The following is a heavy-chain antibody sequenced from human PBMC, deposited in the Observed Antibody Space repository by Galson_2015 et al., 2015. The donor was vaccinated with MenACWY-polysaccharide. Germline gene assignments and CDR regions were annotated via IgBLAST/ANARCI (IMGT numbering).Heavy chain of an antibody. V-gene: IGHV3-48*01. CDR3: ARGRLDY. J-gene: IGHJ4*02. CDR2: ISSGSSTM. CDR1: GFTFSSYT. Sequence: SLRLSCAASGFTFSSYTMYWVRQAPGKGLEWLSYISSGSSTMYYADSVKGRFTISRYNAKNSLYLQINSLRAEDTAVYYCARGRLDYWGQGTLVTVSS.